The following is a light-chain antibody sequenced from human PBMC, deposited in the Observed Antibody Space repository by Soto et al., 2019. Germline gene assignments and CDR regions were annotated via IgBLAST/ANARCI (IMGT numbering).Light chain of an antibody. Sequence: AIRMTQSPSSFSASTGDRVTITCRASQGISSYLAWYQQKPGKAPKLLIYAASTLQSGVPSRFSGSGSGTDFTLTISFLQSEDFATYDCQQYYSYPLYTFGQGTKLEIK. CDR3: QQYYSYPLYT. CDR2: AAS. V-gene: IGKV1-8*01. CDR1: QGISSY. J-gene: IGKJ2*01.